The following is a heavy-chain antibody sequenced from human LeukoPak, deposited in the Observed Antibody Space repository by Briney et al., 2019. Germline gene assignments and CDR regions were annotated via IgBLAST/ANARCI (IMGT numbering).Heavy chain of an antibody. V-gene: IGHV4-4*02. CDR1: GGSISSSNW. Sequence: SGTLSLTCAVSGGSISSSNWWSWVRQPPGKGLEWIGGIYHSGSTNYNPSLKSRVTISVDKSKNQFSLKLSSVTAADTAVYYCAGKARSYSSTWQTRGGNWFDPWGQGTLVTVSS. CDR2: IYHSGST. D-gene: IGHD6-13*01. CDR3: AGKARSYSSTWQTRGGNWFDP. J-gene: IGHJ5*02.